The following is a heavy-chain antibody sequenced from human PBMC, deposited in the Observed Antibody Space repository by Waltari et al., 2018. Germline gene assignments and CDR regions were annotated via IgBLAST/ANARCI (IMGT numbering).Heavy chain of an antibody. V-gene: IGHV4-39*01. CDR1: GGSISSSSYY. CDR2: IYYSGST. D-gene: IGHD1-26*01. J-gene: IGHJ4*02. Sequence: QLQLQESGPGLVKPSETLSLTRTVSGGSISSSSYYWGWIRQPPGKGLEWIGSIYYSGSTYYNPSLKRRVTISVDTSKNQFSLKLSSVTAADTAVYYCARLNSGSYFSDFDYWGQGTLVTVSS. CDR3: ARLNSGSYFSDFDY.